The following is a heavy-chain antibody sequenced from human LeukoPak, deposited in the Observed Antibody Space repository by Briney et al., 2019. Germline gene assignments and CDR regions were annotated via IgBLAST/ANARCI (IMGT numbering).Heavy chain of an antibody. Sequence: SETLSLTCTVSGGSISSYYWSWIRQPPGKGLEWIGYIYTSGSTNYNPSLKSRVTISVDTSKNQFSLKLSSVTAADTAVYYCASADFHFGGLFDPWGQGTLVTVSS. CDR3: ASADFHFGGLFDP. CDR2: IYTSGST. J-gene: IGHJ5*02. V-gene: IGHV4-4*09. D-gene: IGHD3-3*01. CDR1: GGSISSYY.